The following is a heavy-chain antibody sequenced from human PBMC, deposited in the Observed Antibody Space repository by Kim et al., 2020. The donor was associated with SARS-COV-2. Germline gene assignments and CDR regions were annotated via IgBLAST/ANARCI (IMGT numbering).Heavy chain of an antibody. J-gene: IGHJ4*02. CDR3: ARERGSGSYRYLDY. V-gene: IGHV1-46*01. D-gene: IGHD3-10*01. Sequence: AQSFQGRVTMTRDTATSTVYMELSSLRSEDTAVYYCARERGSGSYRYLDYWGQGALVTVSS.